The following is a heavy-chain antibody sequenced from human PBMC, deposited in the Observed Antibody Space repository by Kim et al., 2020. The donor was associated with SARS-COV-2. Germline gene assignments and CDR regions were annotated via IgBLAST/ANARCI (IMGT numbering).Heavy chain of an antibody. J-gene: IGHJ4*02. CDR3: ARGGMIVVVYDY. Sequence: YYADSVKGRFTISRDNSKNTLYLQMNSLRAEDTAVYYCARGGMIVVVYDYWGQGTLVTVSS. V-gene: IGHV3-33*01. D-gene: IGHD3-22*01.